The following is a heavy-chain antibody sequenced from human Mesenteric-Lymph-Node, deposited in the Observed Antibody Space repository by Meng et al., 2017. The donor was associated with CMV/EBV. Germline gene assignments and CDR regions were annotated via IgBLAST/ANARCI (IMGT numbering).Heavy chain of an antibody. J-gene: IGHJ6*02. CDR2: IWYDGSNE. D-gene: IGHD4-17*01. CDR1: GFTFSSYG. V-gene: IGHV3-33*01. CDR3: AAGRPHYDPFFYYNMDV. Sequence: GESLKISCAASGFTFSSYGMHWVRQAPGKGLEWVAVIWYDGSNEYYAASAKGRFIISRDNSKYTVYLEMSSLRAEDTAVYYCAAGRPHYDPFFYYNMDVWGQGATVTVSS.